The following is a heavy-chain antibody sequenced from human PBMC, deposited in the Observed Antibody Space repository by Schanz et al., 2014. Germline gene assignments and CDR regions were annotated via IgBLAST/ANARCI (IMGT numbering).Heavy chain of an antibody. Sequence: EVQLAESGGGLVQPGGSLRLSCAASTFTFSTDAMSWVRQAPGKGLEWVSYISSSSSTRYYADSVKGRFTISRDNAKNSLYLEMNSLRAEDTALYYCARDRRNADLDYWGQGTLVTVSS. CDR3: ARDRRNADLDY. CDR1: TFTFSTDA. J-gene: IGHJ4*02. V-gene: IGHV3-48*01. D-gene: IGHD1-1*01. CDR2: ISSSSSTR.